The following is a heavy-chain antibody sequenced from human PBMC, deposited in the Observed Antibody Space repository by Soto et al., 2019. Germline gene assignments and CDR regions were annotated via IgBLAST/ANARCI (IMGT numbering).Heavy chain of an antibody. V-gene: IGHV3-23*01. J-gene: IGHJ3*02. CDR3: VAGTRKSTGGTCSLWAVDI. CDR2: ISGSGANT. Sequence: EVQTLESGGGLVQPGGSLRLSCAASGFTFSNYAMSWVRQAPGKGLEWVSSISGSGANTYYADSVKGRFTISRDNSKTTLYVQMNSLRVEDTAVYFCVAGTRKSTGGTCSLWAVDIWGQGTMVTVSS. CDR1: GFTFSNYA. D-gene: IGHD2-8*02.